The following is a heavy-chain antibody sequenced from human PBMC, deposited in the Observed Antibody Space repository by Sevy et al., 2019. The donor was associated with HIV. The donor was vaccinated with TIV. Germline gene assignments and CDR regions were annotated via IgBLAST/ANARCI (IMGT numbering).Heavy chain of an antibody. CDR2: INSKIDGGTT. V-gene: IGHV3-15*07. CDR3: TTDSRGSGLYGMDV. Sequence: LSLTCAASGFTFSNAWINWVRQAPGKGLEWVGRINSKIDGGTTDYAAPVKGRFTISRDDSKNTLYVKMNRLKTEDKAVYYCTTDSRGSGLYGMDVWGQGTTVTVSS. J-gene: IGHJ6*02. CDR1: GFTFSNAW. D-gene: IGHD2-15*01.